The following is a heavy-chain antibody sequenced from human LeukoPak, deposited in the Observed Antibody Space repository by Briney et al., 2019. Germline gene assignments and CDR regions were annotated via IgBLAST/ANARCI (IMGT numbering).Heavy chain of an antibody. V-gene: IGHV5-51*01. CDR3: ARTMGTSTSSTLDY. CDR2: IYPGDSDT. CDR1: GYTFTSYG. D-gene: IGHD2-2*01. Sequence: ASVKVSCKASGYTFTSYGISWVRQMPGKGLEWMGIIYPGDSDTRYSPSFQGQVTISADKSITTAYLQWSSLKASDTAIYYCARTMGTSTSSTLDYWGQGTLVTVSS. J-gene: IGHJ4*02.